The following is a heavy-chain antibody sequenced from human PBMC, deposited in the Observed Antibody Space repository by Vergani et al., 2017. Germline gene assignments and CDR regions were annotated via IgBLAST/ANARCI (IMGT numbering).Heavy chain of an antibody. D-gene: IGHD2-2*01. V-gene: IGHV3-48*01. CDR3: AKLYCSSTSCIDAFDI. CDR1: GFDFSSYI. CDR2: VSTGTKSQ. J-gene: IGHJ3*02. Sequence: QLVESGGGWVQPGGSLRLSCVVSGFDFSSYIMNWVRQAPGKGLEWVSFVSTGTKSQSYAESVKGRFTISRDSAKNSLYLQMDSLRAEDTALYYCAKLYCSSTSCIDAFDIWGQGTMVTVSS.